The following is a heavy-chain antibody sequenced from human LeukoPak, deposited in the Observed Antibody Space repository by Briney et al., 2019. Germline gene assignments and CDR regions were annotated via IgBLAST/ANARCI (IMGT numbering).Heavy chain of an antibody. CDR3: TRICEVPTGPKFEY. V-gene: IGHV4-39*01. D-gene: IGHD2-21*01. Sequence: ADPLSLTCSLWGHPHNIGLYHGRWIRQPPGEGRTWIGSDYYSGRTLLSASFENRAAMPVDTSKTQFPLEMNSVAAADAAKYYCTRICEVPTGPKFEYWGQGILVTVAS. CDR2: DYYSGRT. CDR1: GHPHNIGLYH. J-gene: IGHJ4*02.